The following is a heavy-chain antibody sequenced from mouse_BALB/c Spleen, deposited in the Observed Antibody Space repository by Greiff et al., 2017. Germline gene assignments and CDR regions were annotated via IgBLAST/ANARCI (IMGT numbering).Heavy chain of an antibody. Sequence: EVKLVESGGGLVQPGGSLKLSCAASGFTFSSYGMSWVRQTPDKRLELVATINSNGGSTYYPDSVKGRFTISRDNAKNTLYLQMSSLKSEDTAMYYCARIYYDYLYAMDYWGQGTSVTVSS. D-gene: IGHD2-4*01. CDR1: GFTFSSYG. CDR3: ARIYYDYLYAMDY. CDR2: INSNGGST. J-gene: IGHJ4*01. V-gene: IGHV5-6-3*01.